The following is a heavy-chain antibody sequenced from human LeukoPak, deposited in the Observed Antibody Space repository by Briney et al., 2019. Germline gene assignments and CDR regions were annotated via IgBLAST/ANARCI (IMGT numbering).Heavy chain of an antibody. Sequence: GGSLRLSCAASGFTFSSYAMSWVRQAPGKGLEWVSAISGSGGSTYYADSVKGRFTISRDNSKNTLYLQMNSLRAEDTAVYYCARPNKTMVRGVITSNYYYYGMDVWGQGTTVTVSS. V-gene: IGHV3-23*01. CDR3: ARPNKTMVRGVITSNYYYYGMDV. CDR2: ISGSGGST. D-gene: IGHD3-10*01. CDR1: GFTFSSYA. J-gene: IGHJ6*02.